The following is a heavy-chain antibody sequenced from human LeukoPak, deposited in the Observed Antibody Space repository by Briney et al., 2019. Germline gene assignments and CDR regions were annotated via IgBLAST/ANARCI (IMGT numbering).Heavy chain of an antibody. CDR2: IYTSGSP. J-gene: IGHJ4*02. V-gene: IGHV4-4*07. D-gene: IGHD3-10*01. CDR1: GGSISSYY. Sequence: PSETLSLTCTVSGGSISSYYWSWIRQPAGKGLEWIGRIYTSGSPNYNPSLKSRVTMSVDTSKNQFSLKLRSMTAADTAPYYCARGRSATMFDYWGQGTLVTVSS. CDR3: ARGRSATMFDY.